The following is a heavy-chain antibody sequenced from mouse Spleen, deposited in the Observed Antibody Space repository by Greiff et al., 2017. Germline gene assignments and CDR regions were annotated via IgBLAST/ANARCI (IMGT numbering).Heavy chain of an antibody. CDR2: IYPGDGDT. CDR3: ARQLTGDY. Sequence: QVQLKESGPELVKPGASVKISCKASGYAFSSSWMNWVKQRPGKGLEWIGRIYPGDGDTNYNEKFKGKATLTADKSSNTAYMQLSSLTSEDSAVYFCARQLTGDYWGQGTTLTVSS. CDR1: GYAFSSSW. V-gene: IGHV1-82*01. D-gene: IGHD4-1*01. J-gene: IGHJ2*01.